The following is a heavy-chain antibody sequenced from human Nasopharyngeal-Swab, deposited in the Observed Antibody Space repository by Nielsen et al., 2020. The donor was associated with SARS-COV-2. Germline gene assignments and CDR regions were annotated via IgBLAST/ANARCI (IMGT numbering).Heavy chain of an antibody. Sequence: ASVKVSCKASGYTFTGYYMHWVRQAPGQGLEWMGRINPNSGGTNYAQKFQGRVTMTRDTSISTAYMELRRLRSDDTAVYYCASYGDYYDSSGSWGQGTLVTVSS. V-gene: IGHV1-2*06. CDR3: ASYGDYYDSSGS. D-gene: IGHD3-22*01. CDR2: INPNSGGT. CDR1: GYTFTGYY. J-gene: IGHJ5*02.